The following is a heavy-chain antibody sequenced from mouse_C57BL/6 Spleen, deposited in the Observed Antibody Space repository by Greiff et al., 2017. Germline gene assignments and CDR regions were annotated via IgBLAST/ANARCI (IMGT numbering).Heavy chain of an antibody. D-gene: IGHD1-1*01. CDR2: INPNNGGT. CDR3: ARRNYGSSSLAY. J-gene: IGHJ3*01. CDR1: GYTFTDYN. Sequence: EVMLVESGPELVKPGASVKIPCKASGYTFTDYNMDWVKQSHGKSLEWIGDINPNNGGTIYNQKFKGKATLTVDKSSSTAYMELRSLTSEDTAVYYCARRNYGSSSLAYWGQGTLVTVSA. V-gene: IGHV1-18*01.